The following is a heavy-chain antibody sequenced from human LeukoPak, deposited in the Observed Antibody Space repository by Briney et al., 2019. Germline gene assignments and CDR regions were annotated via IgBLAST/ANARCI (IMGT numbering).Heavy chain of an antibody. CDR3: AKMGSANFDY. J-gene: IGHJ4*02. V-gene: IGHV4-39*01. CDR2: IYYSGTT. D-gene: IGHD1-26*01. Sequence: SETLSLTCTVSGVSVSSSGYYWGWIRQPPGKGLEWIGSIYYSGTTYYNPSLKSRVTISVDTSKNQFSLKLTSVTAADTAVYYCAKMGSANFDYWGQGTLVTVSS. CDR1: GVSVSSSGYY.